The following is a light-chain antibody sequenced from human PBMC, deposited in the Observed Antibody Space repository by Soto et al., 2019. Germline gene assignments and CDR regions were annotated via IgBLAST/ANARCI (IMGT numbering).Light chain of an antibody. V-gene: IGKV1-39*01. Sequence: IQMTQSPSSLSASVGDRVSITFRASQSIGTFLNWYQQKPGEAPNLLIHTSFTLYSGVPSRFSGTGSGTDFTLTISSLQPEDFATYFCQQAFSAEWTFGQGTKVDI. CDR3: QQAFSAEWT. CDR2: TSF. CDR1: QSIGTF. J-gene: IGKJ1*01.